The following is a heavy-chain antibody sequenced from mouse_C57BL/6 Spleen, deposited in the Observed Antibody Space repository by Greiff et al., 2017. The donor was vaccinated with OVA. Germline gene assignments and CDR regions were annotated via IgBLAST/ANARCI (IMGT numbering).Heavy chain of an antibody. CDR1: GYTFTDYE. V-gene: IGHV1-15*01. J-gene: IGHJ3*01. Sequence: QVQLQQSGAELVRPGASVTLSCKASGYTFTDYEMHWVKQTPVHGLEWIGAIDPETGGTAYHQKFKGKAILTAAKSSSTAYMELRSLTSEDSAVYYCTRKVYYYGSSYGEAWFAYWGQGTLVTVSA. D-gene: IGHD1-1*01. CDR3: TRKVYYYGSSYGEAWFAY. CDR2: IDPETGGT.